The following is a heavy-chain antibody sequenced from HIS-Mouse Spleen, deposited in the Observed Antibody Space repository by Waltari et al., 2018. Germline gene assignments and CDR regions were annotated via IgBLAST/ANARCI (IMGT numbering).Heavy chain of an antibody. Sequence: QVQLVESGGGVVQPGSSLRLALAASGFTFSSYALHWVRQAPGKGLEWVAVISYDGSNKYYADSVKGRFTISRDNSKNTLYLQMNSLRAEDTAVYYCARSYYGMDVWGQGTTVTVSS. V-gene: IGHV3-30-3*01. J-gene: IGHJ6*02. CDR2: ISYDGSNK. CDR1: GFTFSSYA. CDR3: ARSYYGMDV.